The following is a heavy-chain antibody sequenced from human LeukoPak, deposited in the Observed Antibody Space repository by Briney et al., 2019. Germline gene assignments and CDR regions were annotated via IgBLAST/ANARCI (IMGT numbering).Heavy chain of an antibody. V-gene: IGHV4-39*01. Sequence: SETLSLTCAVSGGSISSNSYYWGWVRQSPGKGLEWIGAIYYSGNTYYSPSLKSRVTISADTSKNQFSLNLSAVTAADAATYYCARHVATNYYYNYYGLDVWGQGTTVTVSS. CDR2: IYYSGNT. J-gene: IGHJ6*02. CDR3: ARHVATNYYYNYYGLDV. CDR1: GGSISSNSYY.